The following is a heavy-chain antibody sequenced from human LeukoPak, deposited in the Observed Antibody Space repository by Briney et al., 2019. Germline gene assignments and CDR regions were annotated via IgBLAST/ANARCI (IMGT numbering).Heavy chain of an antibody. CDR1: GFTFSSYS. CDR2: ISSSSSYI. Sequence: GGALRLPCAASGFTFSSYSMNWVRQAPGKGLEWVSSISSSSSYIYYADSVKGRFTISRDNAKNSLYLQMNSLRAEDTAVYYCARDSGYCSGGSCYKSRGWFDPWGQGTLVTVSS. V-gene: IGHV3-21*01. J-gene: IGHJ5*02. D-gene: IGHD2-15*01. CDR3: ARDSGYCSGGSCYKSRGWFDP.